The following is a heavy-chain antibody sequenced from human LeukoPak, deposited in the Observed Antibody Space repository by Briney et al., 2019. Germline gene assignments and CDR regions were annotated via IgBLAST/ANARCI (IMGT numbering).Heavy chain of an antibody. CDR3: TRGGSGWDLYFDL. D-gene: IGHD6-19*01. V-gene: IGHV4-61*08. CDR2: IYYSGST. Sequence: SETLSLTCTVSGGSVSSGGYYWSWIRQPPGKGLEWIGYIYYSGSTKYNPSLKSRVTISIDTSKNQFSLKLSSVTAADTAMYYCTRGGSGWDLYFDLWGRGTLVTVSS. CDR1: GGSVSSGGYY. J-gene: IGHJ2*01.